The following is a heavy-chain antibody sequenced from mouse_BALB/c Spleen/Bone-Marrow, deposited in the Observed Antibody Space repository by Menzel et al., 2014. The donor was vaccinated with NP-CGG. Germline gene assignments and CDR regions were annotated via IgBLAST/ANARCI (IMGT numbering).Heavy chain of an antibody. Sequence: QVQLQQSGAELVKPGASVKLSCKASGYTFTSYWMHWVKQRPGQGLEWIGEIDPSDSYTNYNQKFKGKATLTVDKSSSTAYMRLSSLTSEDSAVYYCATARATSYAMDYWGQGTSFTVSS. D-gene: IGHD3-1*01. J-gene: IGHJ4*01. CDR3: ATARATSYAMDY. V-gene: IGHV1-69*02. CDR1: GYTFTSYW. CDR2: IDPSDSYT.